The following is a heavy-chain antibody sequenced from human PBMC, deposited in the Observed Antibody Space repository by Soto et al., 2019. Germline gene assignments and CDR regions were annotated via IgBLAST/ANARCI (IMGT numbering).Heavy chain of an antibody. V-gene: IGHV4-30-2*01. CDR1: GASISSGGYS. CDR3: ASHDSSGANFDY. Sequence: SETLSLTCAVSGASISSGGYSWSWIRQPPGKGLEWIGYISHSGSTYYNPSLKSRVTISVDRSKNQFSLNLSSVTAADTAVYYCASHDSSGANFDYWGQGTLVTVSS. D-gene: IGHD3-22*01. CDR2: ISHSGST. J-gene: IGHJ4*02.